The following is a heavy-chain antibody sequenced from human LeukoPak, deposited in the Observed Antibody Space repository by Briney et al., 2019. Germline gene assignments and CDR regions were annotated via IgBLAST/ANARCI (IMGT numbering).Heavy chain of an antibody. J-gene: IGHJ6*03. CDR3: ARSRRMVRGVYYYMDV. CDR2: INHSGIT. Sequence: PSETLSLTCVVYGGSFSDYYWSWIRQPPGKGLEWIGEINHSGITYYNPSLKSRVTISIDTSKNQFSLKLSSVTAADTAVYYCARSRRMVRGVYYYMDVWGKGTTVTISS. CDR1: GGSFSDYY. V-gene: IGHV4-34*01. D-gene: IGHD3-10*01.